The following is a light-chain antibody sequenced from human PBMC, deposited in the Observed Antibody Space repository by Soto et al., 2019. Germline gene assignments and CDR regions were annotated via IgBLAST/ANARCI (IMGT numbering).Light chain of an antibody. J-gene: IGKJ2*01. Sequence: DIQMTQSPSSVSASVGDRVTITCRASQGVSNWLAWYQQKPGKAPKLLIYAASTLRSGVPSRFRGSGSGTDFTFTISSLQPEDFATYYCQQANSFPYTFGQGTKVYIK. CDR2: AAS. V-gene: IGKV1-12*01. CDR1: QGVSNW. CDR3: QQANSFPYT.